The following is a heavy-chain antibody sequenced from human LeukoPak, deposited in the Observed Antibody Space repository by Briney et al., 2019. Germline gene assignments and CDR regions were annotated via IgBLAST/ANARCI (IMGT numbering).Heavy chain of an antibody. D-gene: IGHD6-13*01. Sequence: PSETLSLTCTVSGGSVNSAIYYWSWVRQPPGKGLEWIGYIHYSGATHYNPSLKSRLTISADTSKNQFSLKLRSATPTDTAVYYCASALTHSIAAAADYWGRGTLVTVSS. CDR1: GGSVNSAIYY. J-gene: IGHJ4*02. CDR3: ASALTHSIAAAADY. CDR2: IHYSGAT. V-gene: IGHV4-61*01.